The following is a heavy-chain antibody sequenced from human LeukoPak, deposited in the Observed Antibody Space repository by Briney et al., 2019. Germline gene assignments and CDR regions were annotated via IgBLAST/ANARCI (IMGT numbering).Heavy chain of an antibody. Sequence: GGSLRLSCAASGFTFSDYYMSWIRQAPGKGLEWVSYISSSGSTIYYADSVKGRFTISRDNAKNSLYLQMNSLRAGDTAVYYCARDRTRPELNYYYGMDVWGQGTTVTVSS. V-gene: IGHV3-11*01. CDR3: ARDRTRPELNYYYGMDV. CDR2: ISSSGSTI. CDR1: GFTFSDYY. D-gene: IGHD1-7*01. J-gene: IGHJ6*02.